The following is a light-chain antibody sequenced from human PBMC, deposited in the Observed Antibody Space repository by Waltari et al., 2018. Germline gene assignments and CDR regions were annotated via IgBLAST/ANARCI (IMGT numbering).Light chain of an antibody. CDR2: DVS. CDR3: ISYSSATPGNVV. V-gene: IGLV2-14*01. J-gene: IGLJ2*01. CDR1: SSDVGGYNY. Sequence: SALTQPASVSGSLGQSITFSCTGTSSDVGGYNYVAWYQQHPGKAPKLMIHDVSNRPSGVSIRFSGPQSGNTASLTISGLQADDEADYYCISYSSATPGNVVIGGGTKLTVL.